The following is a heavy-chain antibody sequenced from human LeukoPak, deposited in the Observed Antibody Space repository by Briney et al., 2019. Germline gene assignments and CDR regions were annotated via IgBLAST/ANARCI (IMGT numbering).Heavy chain of an antibody. CDR1: GFTFTDYW. Sequence: PGGSLRLSCAASGFTFTDYWMHWVRQAPGKGLLWVSRVNSDGSTTTYADSVKGRFTISRDNAKNTIYLQMNSLKVEDTAVYYCSRAPTAWGQGIRVTVS. CDR2: VNSDGSTT. CDR3: SRAPTA. J-gene: IGHJ5*02. V-gene: IGHV3-74*03.